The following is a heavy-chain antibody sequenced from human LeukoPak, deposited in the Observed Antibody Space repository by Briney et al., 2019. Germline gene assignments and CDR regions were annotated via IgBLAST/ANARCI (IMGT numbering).Heavy chain of an antibody. CDR3: ARTLLALTYYGGNSEAFDI. D-gene: IGHD4-23*01. CDR2: IYTSGST. CDR1: GGSISSYY. Sequence: SETLSLTCTVSGGSISSYYWSWIRQPAGKGLEWIGRIYTSGSTNYNPSLKSRVTISVDTSKNQFSLKLSSVTAADTAVYYCARTLLALTYYGGNSEAFDIWGQGTMVTVSS. V-gene: IGHV4-4*07. J-gene: IGHJ3*02.